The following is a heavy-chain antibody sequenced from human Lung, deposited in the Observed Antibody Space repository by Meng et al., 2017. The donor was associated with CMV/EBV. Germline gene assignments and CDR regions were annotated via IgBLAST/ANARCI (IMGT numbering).Heavy chain of an antibody. D-gene: IGHD5-24*01. Sequence: SXXVSXKASGGTFSNYGIGWVRQAPGQGLQWMGGIIPILSIANYAQNLQGRVTITADISTSTVYMELSSLTSDDTAMYYCAREVATIKGGDAFDMWGQGTMVTVSS. CDR1: GGTFSNYG. CDR3: AREVATIKGGDAFDM. J-gene: IGHJ3*02. CDR2: IIPILSIA. V-gene: IGHV1-69*10.